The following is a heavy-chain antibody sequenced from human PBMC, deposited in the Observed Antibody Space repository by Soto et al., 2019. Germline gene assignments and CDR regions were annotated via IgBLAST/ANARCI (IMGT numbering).Heavy chain of an antibody. J-gene: IGHJ6*02. Sequence: ASVKVSCKASVYTFTSYYMHWVRQAPGQGIEWMGIINPSGGSTSYAQKFQGRVTMTRDKSTSTVYMELSSLRAEDTAVYYCARVDPYYYGMDVWGQGTTVTVSS. V-gene: IGHV1-46*01. CDR3: ARVDPYYYGMDV. CDR1: VYTFTSYY. CDR2: INPSGGST.